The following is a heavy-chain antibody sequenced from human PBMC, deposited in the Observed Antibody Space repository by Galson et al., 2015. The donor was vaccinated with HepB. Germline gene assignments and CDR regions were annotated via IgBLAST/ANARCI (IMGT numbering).Heavy chain of an antibody. Sequence: SLRLSCAASGFTFSSYAMSWVRQAPGKGLEWVSAISGSGGSTYYADSVKGRFTISRDNSKNTLYLQMNSLRAEDTAVYYCAKGRVGPIAAAGYYFDYWGQGTLVTVSS. J-gene: IGHJ4*02. D-gene: IGHD6-13*01. V-gene: IGHV3-23*01. CDR2: ISGSGGST. CDR3: AKGRVGPIAAAGYYFDY. CDR1: GFTFSSYA.